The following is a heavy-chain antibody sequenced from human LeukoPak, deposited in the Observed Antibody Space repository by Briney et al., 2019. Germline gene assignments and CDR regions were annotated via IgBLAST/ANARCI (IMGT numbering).Heavy chain of an antibody. D-gene: IGHD3-3*01. Sequence: SETLSLTCTVSGGSISSGDYYWSWIRQPPGKGLEWIGYIYYSGSTYYNPSLKSRVTISVDTSKNQFSLKLSSVTAADTAVYYCARAPLRITIFGVGKAPFDPWGQETLVTVSS. CDR1: GGSISSGDYY. CDR2: IYYSGST. V-gene: IGHV4-30-4*08. J-gene: IGHJ5*02. CDR3: ARAPLRITIFGVGKAPFDP.